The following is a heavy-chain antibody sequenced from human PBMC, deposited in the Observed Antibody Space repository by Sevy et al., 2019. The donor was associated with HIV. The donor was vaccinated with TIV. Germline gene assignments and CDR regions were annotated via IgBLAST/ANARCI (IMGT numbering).Heavy chain of an antibody. V-gene: IGHV3-30-3*01. D-gene: IGHD4-17*01. Sequence: GGSLRLSCAASGVTFSSYAMHWVRQAPGKGLEWVAVISYDGSNKYYAASVKGRFTISRDNSKKTVYLQMNSLRVEDTAVYYCARDQHDYAGNIRTGWFDPWGQGALVTVSS. CDR1: GVTFSSYA. J-gene: IGHJ5*02. CDR3: ARDQHDYAGNIRTGWFDP. CDR2: ISYDGSNK.